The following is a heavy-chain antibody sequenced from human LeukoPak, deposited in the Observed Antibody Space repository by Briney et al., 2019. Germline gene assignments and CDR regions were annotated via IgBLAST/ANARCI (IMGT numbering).Heavy chain of an antibody. CDR2: ISSSSSYI. V-gene: IGHV3-21*01. CDR3: ARVPQSQYDYGDYLFDY. CDR1: GFTFSSYS. D-gene: IGHD4-17*01. Sequence: GSLRLSCAASGFTFSSYSMNWVRQAPGKGLEWVSSISSSSSYIYYADSVKGRFTISRDNAKNSLYLQMNSLRAEDTAVYYCARVPQSQYDYGDYLFDYWGQGTLVTVSS. J-gene: IGHJ4*02.